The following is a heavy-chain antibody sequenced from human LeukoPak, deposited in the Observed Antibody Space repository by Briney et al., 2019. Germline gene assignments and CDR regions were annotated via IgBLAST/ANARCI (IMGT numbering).Heavy chain of an antibody. V-gene: IGHV1-8*01. CDR3: AFCGGDCGGAFDV. CDR2: MTPNSGNT. Sequence: GASVKVSCKASGYTFTNYDINWLRQGTGQGLEWTAWMTPNSGNTGHEQKFQGRLTMTRDISISTAYMELSSLRSEDTAVYYCAFCGGDCGGAFDVWGQGTTVTVSS. D-gene: IGHD2-21*02. CDR1: GYTFTNYD. J-gene: IGHJ3*01.